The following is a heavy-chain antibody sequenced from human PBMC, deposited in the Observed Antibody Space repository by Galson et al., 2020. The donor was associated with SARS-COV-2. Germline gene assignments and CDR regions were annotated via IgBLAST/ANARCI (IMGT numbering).Heavy chain of an antibody. J-gene: IGHJ4*02. CDR1: GGSFSGYY. D-gene: IGHD3-10*01. CDR2: INHSGST. CDR3: ARVDLWFGEVDIGHYDS. Sequence: SETLSLTCAVYGGSFSGYYWSWIRQPPGKGLEWIGEINHSGSTNYNPSLKSRVTISVDTSKNQFSLKLSSVTAADTAVYYCARVDLWFGEVDIGHYDSWGQGILVTVSS. V-gene: IGHV4-34*01.